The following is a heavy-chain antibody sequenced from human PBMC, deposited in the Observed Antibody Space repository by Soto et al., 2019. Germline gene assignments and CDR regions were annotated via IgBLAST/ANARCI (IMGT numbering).Heavy chain of an antibody. Sequence: GESLRIPCKGAGYSFTSFWSGCVRQIPRKGPEWMGTIYRGDCDTKYSPSVEGQVTISGDKSISPAYVEWRRLKASDTGMYYCESLNYGGNPGAFDIWGQGTLGTVSS. CDR2: IYRGDCDT. J-gene: IGHJ3*02. CDR1: GYSFTSFW. CDR3: ESLNYGGNPGAFDI. V-gene: IGHV5-51*01. D-gene: IGHD4-17*01.